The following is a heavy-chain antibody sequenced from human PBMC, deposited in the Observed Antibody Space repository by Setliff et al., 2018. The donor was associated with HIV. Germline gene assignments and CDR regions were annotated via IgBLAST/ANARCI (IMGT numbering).Heavy chain of an antibody. V-gene: IGHV4-39*01. CDR3: ASQVTGYHDFWSGYLGYFDY. Sequence: SETLSLTCTVSGGSISSNIYFWGWIRQPPGKGLEWIGSIYYSGSAYYNSSLRSRLTISVDTSKNQFSLKLKSVTAAVTAVYYCASQVTGYHDFWSGYLGYFDYWGQGLLVTVSS. J-gene: IGHJ4*02. D-gene: IGHD3-3*01. CDR2: IYYSGSA. CDR1: GGSISSNIYF.